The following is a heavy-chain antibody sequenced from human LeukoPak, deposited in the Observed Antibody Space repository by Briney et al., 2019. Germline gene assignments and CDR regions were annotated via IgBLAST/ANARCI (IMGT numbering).Heavy chain of an antibody. CDR3: ARLSRTGYYNVPFDY. CDR2: IYPGDSDT. Sequence: AGGCLKISCKGSGYSCTSYWIGWVRQMPGKGLEWMGIIYPGDSDTRYSPSFQGQVTISADKSISTAYLQWSSLKASDTAMYYCARLSRTGYYNVPFDYWGKGTTVTVSS. D-gene: IGHD3-9*01. V-gene: IGHV5-51*01. CDR1: GYSCTSYW. J-gene: IGHJ6*04.